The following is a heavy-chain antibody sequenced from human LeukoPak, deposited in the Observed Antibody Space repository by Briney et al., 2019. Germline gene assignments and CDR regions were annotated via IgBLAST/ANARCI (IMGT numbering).Heavy chain of an antibody. J-gene: IGHJ3*02. CDR3: ARVGRSGWYGKAAFDI. D-gene: IGHD6-19*01. CDR2: ISSSGSTI. Sequence: GGSLRLPCAASGFTFNDYYMSWIRQAPGKGLQWVSYISSSGSTIYYADSVKGRFTISRDNAKNSLYLQMNSLRAEDTAVYYCARVGRSGWYGKAAFDIWGQGTMVTVSS. CDR1: GFTFNDYY. V-gene: IGHV3-11*01.